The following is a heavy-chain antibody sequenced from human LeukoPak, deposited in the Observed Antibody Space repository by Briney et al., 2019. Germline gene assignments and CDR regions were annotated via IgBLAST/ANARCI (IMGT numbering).Heavy chain of an antibody. CDR2: IYTSGST. Sequence: SETLSLTCTVSGGSISSYYGSWIRQPAGKGLEWIGRIYTSGSTNYNPSLKSRVTMSVDTSKNQFSLKLSSVTVADTAVYYCAREGDIVVVPAAEAYYYYGMDVWGQGTTVTVSS. CDR1: GGSISSYY. V-gene: IGHV4-4*07. CDR3: AREGDIVVVPAAEAYYYYGMDV. J-gene: IGHJ6*02. D-gene: IGHD2-2*01.